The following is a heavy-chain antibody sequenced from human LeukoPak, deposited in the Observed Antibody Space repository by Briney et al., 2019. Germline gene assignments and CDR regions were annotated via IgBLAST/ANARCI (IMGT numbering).Heavy chain of an antibody. J-gene: IGHJ1*01. D-gene: IGHD5-24*01. CDR2: IYYSGST. CDR3: ARRDGYNWGYFQH. CDR1: GGSISIYC. V-gene: IGHV4-59*01. Sequence: PSETLSLTCTDPGGSISIYCWSWIRQPPGKGLEWIGYIYYSGSTNYNPSLKSRVTISVDTSKNQFSLKLSSMTASDTAVYYCARRDGYNWGYFQHWGQGTLVTVSS.